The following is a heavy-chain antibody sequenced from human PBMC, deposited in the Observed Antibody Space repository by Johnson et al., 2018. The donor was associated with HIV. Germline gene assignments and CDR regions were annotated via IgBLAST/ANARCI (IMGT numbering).Heavy chain of an antibody. J-gene: IGHJ3*02. Sequence: QVQLVESGGGVVQPGTSLRLSCAASGFTFSSYAMHWVRQAPGKGLEWVAVISYDGSDKYYADSVKGRFTISRVNSKNMLYLQMNSLRVEDTAVYYCAKEGSRGTVTQAPDAFDIWGQGTVVTVSS. CDR1: GFTFSSYA. V-gene: IGHV3-30*04. CDR2: ISYDGSDK. CDR3: AKEGSRGTVTQAPDAFDI. D-gene: IGHD4-17*01.